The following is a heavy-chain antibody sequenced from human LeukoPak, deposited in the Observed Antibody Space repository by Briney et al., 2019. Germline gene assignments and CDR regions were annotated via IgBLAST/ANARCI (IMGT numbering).Heavy chain of an antibody. J-gene: IGHJ4*02. CDR2: ITTSADTP. CDR3: AKALTTVTTIWDY. D-gene: IGHD4-17*01. V-gene: IGHV3-23*01. Sequence: GGSLRLSCAASGFTLSNFAMSWVRQAPGKGPEWVSLITTSADTPYYADSVKGRFTISRDNSKNTLFLQMNGLRAEDTAVYYCAKALTTVTTIWDYWGQGTLVTVSS. CDR1: GFTLSNFA.